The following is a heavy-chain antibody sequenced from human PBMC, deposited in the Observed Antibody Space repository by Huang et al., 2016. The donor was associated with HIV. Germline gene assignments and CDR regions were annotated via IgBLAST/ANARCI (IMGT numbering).Heavy chain of an antibody. CDR2: IYTSGST. J-gene: IGHJ2*01. Sequence: QVQLQESGPGLVKPSQTLSLTCTVSGGSISSGSYYWSWIRQPAGKGLEWIGHIYTSGSTNYNPSLQSRVTISVDTSKNQFSLKLSSVTAADTAVYYCARDYGFAFFDLWGRGTLVTVSS. D-gene: IGHD4-17*01. CDR3: ARDYGFAFFDL. CDR1: GGSISSGSYY. V-gene: IGHV4-61*09.